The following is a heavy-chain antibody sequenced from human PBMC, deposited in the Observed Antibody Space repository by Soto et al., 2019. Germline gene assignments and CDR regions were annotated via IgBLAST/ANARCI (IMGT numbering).Heavy chain of an antibody. D-gene: IGHD3-9*01. J-gene: IGHJ6*02. CDR1: GFTFTSSA. V-gene: IGHV1-58*01. CDR2: IVVGSGNT. CDR3: AAFGPPYYDILTGLYGMDV. Sequence: ASVKVSCKASGFTFTSSAVQWVRQARGQRLEWIGWIVVGSGNTNYAQKFQERVTITRDMSTSTAYMELSSLRSEDTAVYYCAAFGPPYYDILTGLYGMDVWGQGTTVTVSS.